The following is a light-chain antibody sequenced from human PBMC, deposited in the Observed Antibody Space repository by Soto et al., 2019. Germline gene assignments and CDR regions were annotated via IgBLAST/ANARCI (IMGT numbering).Light chain of an antibody. CDR1: QPVTTTY. J-gene: IGKJ4*01. V-gene: IGKV3-20*01. Sequence: IVLTQSPATLSLSPGERATLSCTASQPVTTTYIAWYQQKFGQAPRLLIYGASTRATGTPDRFTGGGFGTDFTLTISRVEREDFAVYYCQQYDSSFTFGGGTKVEMK. CDR3: QQYDSSFT. CDR2: GAS.